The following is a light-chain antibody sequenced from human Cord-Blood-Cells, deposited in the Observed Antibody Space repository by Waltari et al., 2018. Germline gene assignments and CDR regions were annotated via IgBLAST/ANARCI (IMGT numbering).Light chain of an antibody. Sequence: QSALTQPRSVSGSPGQSVTISCTGTSSDVGGYNYVSWYQQHPGKAPKLMIYDVSKRPSGVPDRVAGSKAGSTASLTSSGLQAEEDADYYCCSYAGSYTWVFGGGTKMTVL. V-gene: IGLV2-11*01. J-gene: IGLJ3*02. CDR2: DVS. CDR3: CSYAGSYTWV. CDR1: SSDVGGYNY.